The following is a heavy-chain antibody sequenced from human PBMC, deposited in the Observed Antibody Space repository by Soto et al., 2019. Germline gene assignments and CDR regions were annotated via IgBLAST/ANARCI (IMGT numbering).Heavy chain of an antibody. CDR3: ARDRRLTTVVTPRGCYFDY. D-gene: IGHD4-17*01. V-gene: IGHV3-33*01. J-gene: IGHJ4*02. CDR2: IWYDGSNK. Sequence: GGSLRLSCAASGFTFSSYGMHWVRQAPGKGLEWVAVIWYDGSNKYYADSVKGRFTISRDNSKNTLYLQMNSLRAEDTAVYYCARDRRLTTVVTPRGCYFDYWGQGTLVTVSS. CDR1: GFTFSSYG.